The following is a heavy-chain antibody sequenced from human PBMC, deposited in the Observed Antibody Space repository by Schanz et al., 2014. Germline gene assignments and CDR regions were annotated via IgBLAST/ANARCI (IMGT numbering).Heavy chain of an antibody. J-gene: IGHJ3*02. CDR2: VSHDGFTK. Sequence: QVQLEESGGGVVQPGGSLRLSCVASGFSFSGFAVHWVRQAPGKGLEWVSIVSHDGFTKHYADSVRGRFTLSRDNSKNTAYLQMNSLRAEDTALYFCATDYSGGGCHIWGQGTMVTVS. D-gene: IGHD6-19*01. CDR1: GFSFSGFA. CDR3: ATDYSGGGCHI. V-gene: IGHV3-30*04.